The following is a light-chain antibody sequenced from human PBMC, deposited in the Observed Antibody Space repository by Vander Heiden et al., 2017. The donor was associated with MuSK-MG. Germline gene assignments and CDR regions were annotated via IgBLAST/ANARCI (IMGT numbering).Light chain of an antibody. CDR1: QNIRRN. CDR2: AAS. J-gene: IGKJ2*01. V-gene: IGKV1-39*01. CDR3: QQSYRTPYT. Sequence: DIQMTQSPSSLSASIRDRVTITCRASQNIRRNLNWYQQRPGTAPKLLIYAASSLQSGVPSRFSGTGSGTDFTLTLSGLQPEDFATYYCQQSYRTPYTFGQGTKLEIK.